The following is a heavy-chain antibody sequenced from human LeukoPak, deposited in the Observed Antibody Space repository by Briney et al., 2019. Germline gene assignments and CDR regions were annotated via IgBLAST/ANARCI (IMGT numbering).Heavy chain of an antibody. CDR2: IWYDGSNK. Sequence: GGSLRLSCAASGFTFSSYGMHWVRQAPGKGLEWVAVIWYDGSNKYYADSVKGRSTISRDNSKNTLYLQMNSLRAEDTAVYYCARDFYYYDLRGHFDYWGQGTLVTVSS. D-gene: IGHD3-22*01. CDR3: ARDFYYYDLRGHFDY. CDR1: GFTFSSYG. J-gene: IGHJ4*02. V-gene: IGHV3-33*01.